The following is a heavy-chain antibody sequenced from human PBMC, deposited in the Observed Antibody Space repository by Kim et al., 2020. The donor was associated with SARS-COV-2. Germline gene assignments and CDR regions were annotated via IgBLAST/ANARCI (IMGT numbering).Heavy chain of an antibody. D-gene: IGHD2-2*01. V-gene: IGHV3-11*01. J-gene: IGHJ6*03. CDR3: ARHRDPGYEFYLDV. CDR1: GFTFTDHY. CDR2: IRIGDYSI. Sequence: GGSLRLSCVASGFTFTDHYMSWIRQAPGKGLEWVSYIRIGDYSIDYADSVKGRFTISRDNAKNSLYLQMSSLRAEDTAVYYCARHRDPGYEFYLDVWG.